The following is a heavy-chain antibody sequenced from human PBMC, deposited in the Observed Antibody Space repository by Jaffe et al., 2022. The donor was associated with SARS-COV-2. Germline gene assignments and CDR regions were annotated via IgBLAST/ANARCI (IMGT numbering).Heavy chain of an antibody. D-gene: IGHD3-22*01. Sequence: QVQLQESGPGLVKPSQTLSLTCTVSGGSISSGGYYWSWIRQHPGKGLEWIGYIYYSGSTYYNPSLKSRVTISVDTSKNQFSLKLSSVTAADTAVYYCARVSGETNYYYDSSGYPVPTMGYYFDYWGQGTLVTVSS. CDR2: IYYSGST. J-gene: IGHJ4*02. CDR1: GGSISSGGYY. CDR3: ARVSGETNYYYDSSGYPVPTMGYYFDY. V-gene: IGHV4-31*03.